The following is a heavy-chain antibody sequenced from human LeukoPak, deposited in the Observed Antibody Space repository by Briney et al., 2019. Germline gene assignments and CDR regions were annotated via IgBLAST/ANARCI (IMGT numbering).Heavy chain of an antibody. D-gene: IGHD3-22*01. CDR2: IYHSGTT. CDR1: GDSINSLDL. Sequence: SETLSLTCTVSGDSINSLDLWSWVRQPPGKGLEWIGEIYHSGTTNYIPSLKSRVTISMDKSKNQFSLNLSSVTAADTAVYYCARAEFYFDNTGPGWYFDLWGRGTLVTVSS. V-gene: IGHV4-4*02. CDR3: ARAEFYFDNTGPGWYFDL. J-gene: IGHJ2*01.